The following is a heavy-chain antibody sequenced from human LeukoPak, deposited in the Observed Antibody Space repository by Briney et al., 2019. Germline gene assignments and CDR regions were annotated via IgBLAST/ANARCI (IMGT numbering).Heavy chain of an antibody. D-gene: IGHD6-19*01. CDR1: GFTFSSYG. J-gene: IGHJ4*02. Sequence: GALRLSCAASGFTFSSYGMSWVRQAPGKGLEWVSAISGSGGSTYYADSVKGRFTISRDNSKNTVYVQMKNLRAEDTAVYYCAKYSWGAVAAPFDYWGQGALVTVSS. V-gene: IGHV3-23*01. CDR2: ISGSGGST. CDR3: AKYSWGAVAAPFDY.